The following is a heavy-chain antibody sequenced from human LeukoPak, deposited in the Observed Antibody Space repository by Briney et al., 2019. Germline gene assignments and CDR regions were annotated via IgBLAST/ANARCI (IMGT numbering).Heavy chain of an antibody. Sequence: SETLSLTCTVSGGSISSSSYYWGWIRQPPGKGLEWIGSIYYSGSTYYNPSLKSRVTISVDTSKNQFSLKLGSVTAADTAVYYCARDRDYFDYWGQGTLVTVSS. CDR2: IYYSGST. D-gene: IGHD3-10*01. V-gene: IGHV4-39*07. CDR3: ARDRDYFDY. CDR1: GGSISSSSYY. J-gene: IGHJ4*02.